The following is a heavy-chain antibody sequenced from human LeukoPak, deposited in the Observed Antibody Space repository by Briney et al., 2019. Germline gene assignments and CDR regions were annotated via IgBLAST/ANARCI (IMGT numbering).Heavy chain of an antibody. CDR3: ARSGGIAAAAMDY. CDR1: GFTFSSYG. J-gene: IGHJ4*02. CDR2: IWYDGSNK. Sequence: GGSLRLSCAASGFTFSSYGMHWVRQAPGKELEWVAVIWYDGSNKYYADSVKGRFTISRDNSKNTLYLQMNSLRAEDTAVYYCARSGGIAAAAMDYWGQGTLVTVSS. V-gene: IGHV3-33*01. D-gene: IGHD6-13*01.